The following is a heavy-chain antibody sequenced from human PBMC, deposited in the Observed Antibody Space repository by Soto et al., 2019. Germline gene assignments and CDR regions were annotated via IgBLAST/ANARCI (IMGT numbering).Heavy chain of an antibody. Sequence: QVQLVQSGAEVKKPGVSVKVSCKASGYTFTTYGITWVRQAPGQGLEWMGWISAYSGNTNYAQKLQGRLTVTTDTSTNTAYMDLRSLRSDDTAVYYCARVVKAGDYGDYGRYYFDYWGHGTLVTVSS. V-gene: IGHV1-18*04. CDR1: GYTFTTYG. J-gene: IGHJ4*01. CDR3: ARVVKAGDYGDYGRYYFDY. D-gene: IGHD4-17*01. CDR2: ISAYSGNT.